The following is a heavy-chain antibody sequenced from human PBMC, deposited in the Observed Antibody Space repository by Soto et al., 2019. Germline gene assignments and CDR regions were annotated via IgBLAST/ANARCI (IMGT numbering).Heavy chain of an antibody. Sequence: ASVKVSCKVSGYTLTELSMHWVRQAPGKGLEWMGGFDPEDGETIYAQKFQGRVTMTEDTSTNTAYMELSSLRSEDTAVYYCASVETQRYYYGMDVWGQGTTVTVSS. D-gene: IGHD2-15*01. V-gene: IGHV1-24*01. CDR3: ASVETQRYYYGMDV. J-gene: IGHJ6*02. CDR2: FDPEDGET. CDR1: GYTLTELS.